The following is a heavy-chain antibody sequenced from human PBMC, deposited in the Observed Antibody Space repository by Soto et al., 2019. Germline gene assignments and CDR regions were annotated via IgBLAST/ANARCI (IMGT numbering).Heavy chain of an antibody. J-gene: IGHJ4*02. CDR2: ISYRGTT. D-gene: IGHD3-22*01. CDR1: GASIITNNYF. Sequence: PSETLSLTCPVSGASIITNNYFWVWIRQSPRRGLELIGSISYRGTTYYNPSLKSRLTISLGTPMHQFSLKLSSVTAADTAVYYCARVYYESSDYFVGSPIFDYLGQGSLVTVSS. CDR3: ARVYYESSDYFVGSPIFDY. V-gene: IGHV4-39*07.